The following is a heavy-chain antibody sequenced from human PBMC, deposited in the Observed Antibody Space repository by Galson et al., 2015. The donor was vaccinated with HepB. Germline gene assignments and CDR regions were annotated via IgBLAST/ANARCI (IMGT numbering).Heavy chain of an antibody. V-gene: IGHV3-30*04. CDR1: GFTFSSYA. CDR2: ISYDGSNK. Sequence: SLRLSCAASGFTFSSYAMHWVRQAPGKGLEWVAVISYDGSNKYYADSVKGRFTISRDNSKNTLYLQMNSLRAEDTAVYYCARAYGGVSLGELWYFDYWGQGTLVTVSS. J-gene: IGHJ4*02. CDR3: ARAYGGVSLGELWYFDY. D-gene: IGHD3-16*01.